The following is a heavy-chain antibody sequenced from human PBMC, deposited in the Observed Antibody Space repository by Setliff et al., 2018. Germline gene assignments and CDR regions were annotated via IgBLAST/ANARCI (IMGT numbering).Heavy chain of an antibody. Sequence: SETLSLTCTVSGGSICSGDHYWSWIRQPAGKGLEWIGRIHASGSTNYNPSLKSRVTISLDTSNNQFSLKLSSVTAAETAMYYCARSGDYGSGRLSPWGQGTLVTVSS. CDR3: ARSGDYGSGRLSP. D-gene: IGHD3-10*01. CDR2: IHASGST. J-gene: IGHJ5*02. V-gene: IGHV4-61*02. CDR1: GGSICSGDHY.